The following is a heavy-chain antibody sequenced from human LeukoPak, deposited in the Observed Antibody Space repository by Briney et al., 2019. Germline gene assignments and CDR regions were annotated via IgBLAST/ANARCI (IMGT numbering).Heavy chain of an antibody. CDR3: ARLGGATSPFGY. D-gene: IGHD1-26*01. V-gene: IGHV4-59*08. CDR1: GGSISSYY. J-gene: IGHJ4*02. CDR2: IYYTGNT. Sequence: SETLSLTCTVSGGSISSYYWSWIRQPPGKGLEWMGYIYYTGNTNYNPSLKSRVTISVDTPKNQFSLNLSSVTAADTAIYYCARLGGATSPFGYWGQGTLVTVSS.